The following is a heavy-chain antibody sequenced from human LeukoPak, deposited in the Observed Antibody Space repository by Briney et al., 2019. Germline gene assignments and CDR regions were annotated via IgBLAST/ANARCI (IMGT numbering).Heavy chain of an antibody. CDR1: GFTFSSYS. D-gene: IGHD2-21*01. V-gene: IGHV3-48*04. CDR2: ISSSSYTT. Sequence: GGSLRLSCAASGFTFSSYSMNWVRQAPGKGLEWVSYISSSSYTTYYADSVKGRVTISRDTSKNTLFLQMNSLRADDTAVYFCAKDRLIATGYFDYWGQGTLVTVSS. CDR3: AKDRLIATGYFDY. J-gene: IGHJ4*02.